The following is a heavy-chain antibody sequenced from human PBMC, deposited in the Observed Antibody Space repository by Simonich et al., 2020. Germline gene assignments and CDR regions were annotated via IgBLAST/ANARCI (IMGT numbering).Heavy chain of an antibody. CDR1: GGSISSSSYY. J-gene: IGHJ3*02. D-gene: IGHD6-13*01. V-gene: IGHV4-39*01. Sequence: QLQLQESGLGLVKPSETLSLTCTVSGGSISSSSYYWGWPRQPPGKGLEWIESIYYSGRTYYNPSPTHRGTISLDTSKNQFSLKLSSGTAADTAVYYCARHAGFAFDIWGQGTMVTVSS. CDR3: ARHAGFAFDI. CDR2: IYYSGRT.